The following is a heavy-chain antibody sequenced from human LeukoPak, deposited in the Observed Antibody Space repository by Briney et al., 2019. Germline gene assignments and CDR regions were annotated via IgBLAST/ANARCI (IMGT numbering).Heavy chain of an antibody. J-gene: IGHJ4*02. CDR3: ARAYGSGSYYTDY. V-gene: IGHV4-34*01. Sequence: KPSETLSLTCAVYGASFSGYYWTWIRQPPGKGLEWIGEINHSGSTNYNPSLKSRVTISVDTSKNQFSLKLSSVTAADTAVYYCARAYGSGSYYTDYWGQGTLVTVSS. CDR2: INHSGST. CDR1: GASFSGYY. D-gene: IGHD3-10*01.